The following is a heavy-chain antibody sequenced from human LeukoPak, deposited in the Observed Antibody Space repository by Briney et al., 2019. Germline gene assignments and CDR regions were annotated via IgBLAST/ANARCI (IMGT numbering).Heavy chain of an antibody. CDR1: GCTFTSYY. CDR3: ARVSWADWDPDY. D-gene: IGHD1-26*01. Sequence: ASVNVSCKASGCTFTSYYMHWVRQAPGQGLEWMGIINPSGGSTSYAQKFQGRVTMTRDTSTSTVYMELSSLRSEDTAVYYCARVSWADWDPDYWGQGTLVTVSS. J-gene: IGHJ4*02. CDR2: INPSGGST. V-gene: IGHV1-46*01.